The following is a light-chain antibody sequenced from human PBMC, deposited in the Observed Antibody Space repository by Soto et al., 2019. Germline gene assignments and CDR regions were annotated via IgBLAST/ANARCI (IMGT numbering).Light chain of an antibody. V-gene: IGKV3-11*01. CDR2: AAS. Sequence: EIVLTQSPAILSLSPGERATLSCRASQSVSSYLTWYQQKPGQAPSLLIYAASNRATGIPARFSGSGSGTDFTLTSSSLEHEDSAVYYCQQRSDWPITSGGGTKVEIK. J-gene: IGKJ4*01. CDR1: QSVSSY. CDR3: QQRSDWPIT.